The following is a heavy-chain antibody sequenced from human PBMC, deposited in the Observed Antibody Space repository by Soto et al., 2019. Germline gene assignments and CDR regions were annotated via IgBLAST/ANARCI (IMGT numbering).Heavy chain of an antibody. J-gene: IGHJ4*02. V-gene: IGHV4-4*02. CDR1: GGSISSSNW. CDR2: IYHSGST. CDR3: ARDAHCSSTSCPYDY. D-gene: IGHD2-2*01. Sequence: SETLSLTCAVSGGSISSSNWWSWVRQPPGKGLEWIGEIYHSGSTNYNPSLKSRVTISVDKSKNQFSLKLSSVTAADTAVYYCARDAHCSSTSCPYDYWGQGTLVTVSS.